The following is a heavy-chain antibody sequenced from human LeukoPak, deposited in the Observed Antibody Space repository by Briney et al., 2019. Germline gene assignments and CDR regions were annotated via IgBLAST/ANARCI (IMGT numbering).Heavy chain of an antibody. J-gene: IGHJ3*02. Sequence: ASVKVSCKASGYTFTNYDINWVRQASGQGLEWMGWMNPNSGNTGYAQKFQGRVTMTRNTSISTAYMELSSLRSEDTAVYYCASTNVDIVATMRYAFDIWGQGTMVTVSS. V-gene: IGHV1-8*01. CDR1: GYTFTNYD. CDR2: MNPNSGNT. D-gene: IGHD5-12*01. CDR3: ASTNVDIVATMRYAFDI.